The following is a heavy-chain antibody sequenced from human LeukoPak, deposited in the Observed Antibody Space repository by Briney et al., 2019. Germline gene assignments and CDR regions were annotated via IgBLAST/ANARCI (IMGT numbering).Heavy chain of an antibody. CDR3: ARVTIRESCDY. Sequence: PSQTLSLTCTVSGGSISSGSYYWSWIRQPAGKGLEWIGRIYTSGSTNYNPSLKSRVTMSVDTSKSQFSLKLSSVTAADTAVYYCARVTIRESCDYWGQGTLVTVSS. CDR2: IYTSGST. CDR1: GGSISSGSYY. V-gene: IGHV4-61*02. D-gene: IGHD4-11*01. J-gene: IGHJ4*02.